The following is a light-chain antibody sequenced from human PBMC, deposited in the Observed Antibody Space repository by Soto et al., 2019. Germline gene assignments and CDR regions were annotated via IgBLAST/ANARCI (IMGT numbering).Light chain of an antibody. Sequence: QSVLIQPPSASGTPGQRVTVSCSGGSSNIGSYTVNWYQQLPGAAPKLLIYSNSQRPSGVPDRFSASKSGTSASLAISGLQSEDEAEYYCAAWDDSLNGYVFGPGTSSPS. CDR3: AAWDDSLNGYV. CDR1: SSNIGSYT. CDR2: SNS. V-gene: IGLV1-44*01. J-gene: IGLJ1*01.